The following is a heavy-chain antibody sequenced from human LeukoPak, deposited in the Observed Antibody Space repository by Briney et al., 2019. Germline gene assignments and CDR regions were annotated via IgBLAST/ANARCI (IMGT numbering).Heavy chain of an antibody. CDR3: ARGGRLGWFDP. J-gene: IGHJ5*02. CDR2: IKQDGSEK. D-gene: IGHD3-22*01. Sequence: PGGSLRLSCAASGCTFSNYWMSWVRQAPGKGLEWVANIKQDGSEKYYVDSVKGRATISRDNAKNSLSLQMNSLRDEDTAVYYCARGGRLGWFDPWGQGTLVTVSS. V-gene: IGHV3-7*04. CDR1: GCTFSNYW.